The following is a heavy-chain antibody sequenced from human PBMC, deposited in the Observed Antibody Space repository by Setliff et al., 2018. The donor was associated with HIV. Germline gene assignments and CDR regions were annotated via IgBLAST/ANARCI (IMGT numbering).Heavy chain of an antibody. CDR2: IIPISDMT. J-gene: IGHJ5*02. Sequence: ASVKVSCKASGGTFTNYIYSWVRQAPGQGLEWMGGIIPISDMTHYAQHLQGRVTITADTATSTAYMELSSLRSEDTAVYYCARGLTGGNCWSSASLPPAGWFDPWGQGTLVTVSS. CDR3: ARGLTGGNCWSSASLPPAGWFDP. D-gene: IGHD2-15*01. V-gene: IGHV1-69*10. CDR1: GGTFTNYI.